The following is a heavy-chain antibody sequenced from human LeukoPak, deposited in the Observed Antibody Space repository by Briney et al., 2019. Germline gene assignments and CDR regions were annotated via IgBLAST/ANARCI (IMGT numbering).Heavy chain of an antibody. CDR1: GFTFSSYA. CDR3: AKASWAGVTTTYFDY. CDR2: ISSDGSIK. J-gene: IGHJ4*02. D-gene: IGHD1-26*01. V-gene: IGHV3-30-3*01. Sequence: GGSLRLSCEASGFTFSSYAFHWVRQAPGKGLEWVAVISSDGSIKYYAESVKDRFTISRDNSKKTLYLQMNSLRAEDTAIYYCAKASWAGVTTTYFDYWGQGTLVTVSS.